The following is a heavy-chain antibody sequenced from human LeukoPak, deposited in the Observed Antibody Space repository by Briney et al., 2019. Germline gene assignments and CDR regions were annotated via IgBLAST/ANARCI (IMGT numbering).Heavy chain of an antibody. J-gene: IGHJ6*03. CDR3: ARDQPRQGFWSGYYYMDV. D-gene: IGHD3-3*01. CDR2: IKQDGSEK. CDR1: GFTFSSYS. Sequence: GGSLRLSCAASGFTFSSYSMNWVRQAPGKGLEWVANIKQDGSEKYYVDSVKGRFAISRDNAKNSLYLQMNSLRAEDTAVYYCARDQPRQGFWSGYYYMDVWGKGTTVTVSS. V-gene: IGHV3-7*01.